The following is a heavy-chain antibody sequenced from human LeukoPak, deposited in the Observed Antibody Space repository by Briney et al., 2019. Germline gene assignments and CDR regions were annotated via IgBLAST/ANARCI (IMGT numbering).Heavy chain of an antibody. CDR1: GGTSTSYA. CDR2: IIPIFGTA. J-gene: IGHJ4*02. V-gene: IGHV1-69*13. CDR3: ASIGSSAYIPFDY. Sequence: SVKVSCKASGGTSTSYAISWVRQAPGQGLEWMGGIIPIFGTANYAQKFQGRVTITADESTSTAYMELSSLRSEDTAVYYCASIGSSAYIPFDYWGQGTLVTVSS. D-gene: IGHD3-22*01.